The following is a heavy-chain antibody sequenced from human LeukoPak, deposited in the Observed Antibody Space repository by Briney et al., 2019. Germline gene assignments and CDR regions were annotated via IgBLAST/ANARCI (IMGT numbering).Heavy chain of an antibody. CDR3: ARDYGGKFDY. J-gene: IGHJ4*02. Sequence: PSETLSLTCTVSGGSISRTSYYWAWIRQPPGKGLEWIGSMYYTGTTYYSPSLKSRATISVDKSKNQFSLKLSSVTAADTAVYYCARDYGGKFDYWGQGTLVTVSS. CDR1: GGSISRTSYY. CDR2: MYYTGTT. V-gene: IGHV4-39*07. D-gene: IGHD4-23*01.